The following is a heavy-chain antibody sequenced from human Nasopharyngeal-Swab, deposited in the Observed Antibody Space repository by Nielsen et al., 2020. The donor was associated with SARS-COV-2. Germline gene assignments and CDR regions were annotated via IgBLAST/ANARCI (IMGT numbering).Heavy chain of an antibody. CDR3: ARDPYSSNAFDI. J-gene: IGHJ3*02. Sequence: VRQAPGKGLEWVSSISSSSSYIYYADSVKGRFTISRDNAKNSLYLQMNSLRAEDTAVYCCARDPYSSNAFDIWGQGTMVTVSS. CDR2: ISSSSSYI. D-gene: IGHD6-13*01. V-gene: IGHV3-21*01.